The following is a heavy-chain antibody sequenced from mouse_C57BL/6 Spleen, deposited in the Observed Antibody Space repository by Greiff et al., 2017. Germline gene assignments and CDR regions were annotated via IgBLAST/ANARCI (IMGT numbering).Heavy chain of an antibody. D-gene: IGHD1-1*01. CDR3: ARTLDGSSPWFAY. V-gene: IGHV1-50*01. J-gene: IGHJ3*01. Sequence: QVQLQQPGAELVKPGASVKLSCKASGYTFTSYWMQWVKQRPGQGLAWIGEIDPSDSYTNYNQKFKGKATLTVDTSSSTAYMQLSSLTSEDSAVYYCARTLDGSSPWFAYWGQGTLVTVSA. CDR1: GYTFTSYW. CDR2: IDPSDSYT.